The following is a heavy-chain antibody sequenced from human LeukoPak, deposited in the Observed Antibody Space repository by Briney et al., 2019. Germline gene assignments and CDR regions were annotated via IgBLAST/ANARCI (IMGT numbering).Heavy chain of an antibody. V-gene: IGHV3-23*01. CDR2: ISGSGGST. Sequence: GGSLRLSCAASGFTFSNFWMNWVRQAPGKGLEWVSAISGSGGSTYYADSVKGRFTISRDNSKNTLYLQMNSLRAEDTAVYYCAKGEVGATLPLFAFDIWGQGTMVTVSS. D-gene: IGHD1-26*01. J-gene: IGHJ3*02. CDR3: AKGEVGATLPLFAFDI. CDR1: GFTFSNFW.